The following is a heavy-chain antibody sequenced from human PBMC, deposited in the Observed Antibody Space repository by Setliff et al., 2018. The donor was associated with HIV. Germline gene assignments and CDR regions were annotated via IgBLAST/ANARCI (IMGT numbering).Heavy chain of an antibody. J-gene: IGHJ4*02. D-gene: IGHD6-13*01. Sequence: GGSLRLSCAVSGFTFSTYAMIWVRQAPGKGLEWVSLISDNGGSTYFADSVKGRFTISRDNSKNTLYLQMNSLRVEDTAVYYCAKSSMYSSPYYFDYWGQGTLVTVSS. CDR2: ISDNGGST. CDR3: AKSSMYSSPYYFDY. V-gene: IGHV3-23*01. CDR1: GFTFSTYA.